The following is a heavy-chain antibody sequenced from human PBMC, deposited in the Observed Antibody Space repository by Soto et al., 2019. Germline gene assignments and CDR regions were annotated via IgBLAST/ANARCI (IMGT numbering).Heavy chain of an antibody. D-gene: IGHD2-21*02. J-gene: IGHJ6*02. Sequence: DVKLVESGGGLVQPGDSLRLSCEVSGFTFSMYSMSWVRQRPGKGLEWVAKIPQDGVDGHYADSVKGRFTISRDNGKNSLYLQLNNLRAEDTAVYCCARDHLILPAHDFFYGSDVWGRGATVTVSS. V-gene: IGHV3-7*03. CDR2: IPQDGVDG. CDR1: GFTFSMYS. CDR3: ARDHLILPAHDFFYGSDV.